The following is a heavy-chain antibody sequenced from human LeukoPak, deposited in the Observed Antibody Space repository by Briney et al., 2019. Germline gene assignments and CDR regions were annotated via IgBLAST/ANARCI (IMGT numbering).Heavy chain of an antibody. CDR1: GFTVSSNY. V-gene: IGHV3-66*04. Sequence: GGSLGLSCAASGFTVSSNYMSWVRQAPGKGLEWVSVIYSGGSTYYADSVKGRFTISRDNSKNTLYLQMNSLRAEDTAVYYCARRAIGESYYYFDYWGQGTLVTVSS. CDR2: IYSGGST. J-gene: IGHJ4*02. D-gene: IGHD3-10*01. CDR3: ARRAIGESYYYFDY.